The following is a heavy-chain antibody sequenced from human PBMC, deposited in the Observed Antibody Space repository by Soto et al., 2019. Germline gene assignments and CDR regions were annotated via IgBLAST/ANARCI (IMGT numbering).Heavy chain of an antibody. CDR2: MYYSGST. J-gene: IGHJ5*02. V-gene: IGHV4-31*03. D-gene: IGHD1-26*01. Sequence: SATLYLTCTVSGDSISSGSYYWNWIRQHPGKGLEWIGYMYYSGSTYYNPSLKSRITISRDTSKNQLSLRLSSVTAADTASDCCVRDNPDVGRHGFDPWGQGILVTVSS. CDR1: GDSISSGSYY. CDR3: VRDNPDVGRHGFDP.